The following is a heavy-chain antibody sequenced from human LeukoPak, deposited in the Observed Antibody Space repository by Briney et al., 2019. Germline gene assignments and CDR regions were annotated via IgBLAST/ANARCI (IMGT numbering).Heavy chain of an antibody. V-gene: IGHV3-7*01. J-gene: IGHJ4*02. CDR3: GRFGYVAGVDL. CDR1: GFSLSTYW. D-gene: IGHD6-19*01. Sequence: PGGSLRLSCVASGFSLSTYWVTWVRQAPGTGLEWVANINPAGTETYYVEPVKGRFTISRDNAKNLVYLQMNSLRGEDSAVYHCGRFGYVAGVDLWGQGTLVTVSS. CDR2: INPAGTET.